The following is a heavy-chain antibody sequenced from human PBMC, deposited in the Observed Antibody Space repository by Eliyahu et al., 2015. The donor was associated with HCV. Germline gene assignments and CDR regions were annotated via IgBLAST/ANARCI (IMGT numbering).Heavy chain of an antibody. J-gene: IGHJ4*02. V-gene: IGHV4-31*02. D-gene: IGHD1-26*01. Sequence: LEWIGYIYYSGSTYYNPSLKSRVTISVDTSKNQFSLKLSSVTAADTAVYYCARDGGGSYYSSYWGQGTLVTVSS. CDR2: IYYSGST. CDR3: ARDGGGSYYSSY.